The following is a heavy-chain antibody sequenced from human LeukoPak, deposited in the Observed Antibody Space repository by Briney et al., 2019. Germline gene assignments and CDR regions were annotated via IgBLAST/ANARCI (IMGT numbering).Heavy chain of an antibody. CDR1: GGSISSSSYY. D-gene: IGHD6-13*01. Sequence: PSETLSLTCTVSGGSISSSSYYWGWIRQPPGKGLEWIGSIYYSGSTYYNPSLKSRVTISVDTSKNQFSLKLSSVTAADTAVYYCATQIAAAGFPDYYYYYMDVWGKGTTVTVSS. CDR3: ATQIAAAGFPDYYYYYMDV. CDR2: IYYSGST. V-gene: IGHV4-39*07. J-gene: IGHJ6*03.